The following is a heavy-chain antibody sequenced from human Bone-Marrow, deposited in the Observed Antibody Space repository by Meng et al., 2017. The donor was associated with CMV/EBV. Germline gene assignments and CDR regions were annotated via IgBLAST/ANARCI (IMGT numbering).Heavy chain of an antibody. Sequence: GESLKISCAASGFTFSNYWMSWVRQIPGKGLEWVASIKQDGSERYGAGSLKGRCTISRDNANESLILQLNSLRAEDTAVYYCARDRFVVVPAATPYFDYWGQGILVTVSS. CDR1: GFTFSNYW. J-gene: IGHJ4*02. D-gene: IGHD2-2*01. CDR2: IKQDGSER. CDR3: ARDRFVVVPAATPYFDY. V-gene: IGHV3-7*01.